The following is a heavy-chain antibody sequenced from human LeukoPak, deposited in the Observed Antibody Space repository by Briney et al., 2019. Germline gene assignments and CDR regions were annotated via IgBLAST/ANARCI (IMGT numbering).Heavy chain of an antibody. D-gene: IGHD3-3*01. CDR2: INHSGST. V-gene: IGHV4-34*01. CDR3: ARERAYYDFWSGYYTGILRYYYYYMDV. CDR1: GGSISGYY. Sequence: SETLSLTCTVSGGSISGYYWSWIRQPPGKGLEWIGEINHSGSTNYNPSLKSRVTISVDTSKNQFSLKLSSVTAADTAVYYCARERAYYDFWSGYYTGILRYYYYYMDVWGKGTTVTVSS. J-gene: IGHJ6*03.